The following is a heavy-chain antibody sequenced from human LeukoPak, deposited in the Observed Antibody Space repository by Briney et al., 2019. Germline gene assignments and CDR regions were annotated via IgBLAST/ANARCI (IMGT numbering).Heavy chain of an antibody. Sequence: GASVKVSCKASGFTFSTSAVQWVRQARGQRLEWIGWIVVGSGDTDYAQKFQGRVTITADESTSTAYMELSSLRSEDTAVYYCARGYCSSTSCYGHAFDIWGQGTMVTVSS. CDR3: ARGYCSSTSCYGHAFDI. V-gene: IGHV1-58*01. CDR2: IVVGSGDT. D-gene: IGHD2-2*01. CDR1: GFTFSTSA. J-gene: IGHJ3*02.